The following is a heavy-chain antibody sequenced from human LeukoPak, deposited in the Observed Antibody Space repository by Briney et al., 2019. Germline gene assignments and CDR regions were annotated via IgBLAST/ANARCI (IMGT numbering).Heavy chain of an antibody. CDR3: AKGGPYSSSPDFDY. CDR2: ISSSSSYI. J-gene: IGHJ4*02. V-gene: IGHV3-21*04. D-gene: IGHD6-6*01. CDR1: GFTFSSYS. Sequence: GGSLRLSCAASGFTFSSYSMNWVRQAPGKGLEWVSSISSSSSYIYYADSVKGRFTISRGNSKNTLFLQMNSLRAEDTAVYYCAKGGPYSSSPDFDYWGQGTLVTVSS.